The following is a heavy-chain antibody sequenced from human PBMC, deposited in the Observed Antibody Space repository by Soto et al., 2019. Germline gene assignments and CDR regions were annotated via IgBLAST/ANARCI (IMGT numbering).Heavy chain of an antibody. CDR1: GFTFSSYG. J-gene: IGHJ5*02. D-gene: IGHD2-2*01. CDR3: AKDNCISTSCYRLYNWFDP. V-gene: IGHV3-30*18. Sequence: GGSLRLSCVASGFTFSSYGMHWVRQAPGKGLEWVAVIAYDGSNKYYADSVKGRFAIPRDNSKNTLYLQMNSLRAEDTAVYYCAKDNCISTSCYRLYNWFDPWGQGTLVTVSS. CDR2: IAYDGSNK.